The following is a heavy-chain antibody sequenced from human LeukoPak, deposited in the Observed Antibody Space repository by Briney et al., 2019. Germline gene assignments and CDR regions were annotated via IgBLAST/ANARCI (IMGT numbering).Heavy chain of an antibody. J-gene: IGHJ1*01. CDR3: ARDLGYCSSTSCYKYFQH. CDR2: IIPIFGTA. D-gene: IGHD2-2*02. V-gene: IGHV1-69*13. CDR1: GGTFSSYA. Sequence: SVKVSCKASGGTFSSYAISWVRQAPGQGLEWMGGIIPIFGTANYAQKFQGRVTITADESTSTAYMELSSLRSEDTAVYYCARDLGYCSSTSCYKYFQHWGQGTLVTVSS.